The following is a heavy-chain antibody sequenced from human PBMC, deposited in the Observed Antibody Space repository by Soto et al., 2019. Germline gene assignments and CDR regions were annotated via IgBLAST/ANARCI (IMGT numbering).Heavy chain of an antibody. D-gene: IGHD3-10*01. CDR2: IYYSGST. J-gene: IGHJ3*02. V-gene: IGHV4-31*03. Sequence: SETLSLTCTVSGGSISSGGYYWSWIRQHPGKGLEWIGYIYYSGSTYYNPSLKSRVTISVDTSKNQFSLKLSSVTAADTAVYYCSSAYGSGDNMDAFDIWGQGTMVTVSS. CDR3: SSAYGSGDNMDAFDI. CDR1: GGSISSGGYY.